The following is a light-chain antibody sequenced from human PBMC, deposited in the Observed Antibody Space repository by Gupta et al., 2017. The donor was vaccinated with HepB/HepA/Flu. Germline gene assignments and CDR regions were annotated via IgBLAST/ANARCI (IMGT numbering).Light chain of an antibody. V-gene: IGKV2-28*01. CDR1: QSLLHSNGYNY. CDR2: LGS. J-gene: IGKJ2*01. CDR3: MQAPMYT. Sequence: DIVMTQSPLSLPVTPGEPASISCRSSQSLLHSNGYNYLDWYLQKPGQSPQLLIYLGSNRASGVPDRFSGSGSGTDFTLKISRVEAEDVGVYYCMQAPMYTFGQGTKLEIK.